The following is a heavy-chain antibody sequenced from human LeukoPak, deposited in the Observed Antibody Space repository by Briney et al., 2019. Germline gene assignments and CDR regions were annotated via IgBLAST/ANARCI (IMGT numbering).Heavy chain of an antibody. CDR2: ISGSGRGGRT. Sequence: PGGSLRLSCAASGFTFSSYAMSWVRQAPGKGLEWVSGISGSGRGGRTYYADSVKGRFTISRDNSKNTLSLQLVSLRAEDTAIYYCAKAGSIRFDYWGQGTPVTVSS. D-gene: IGHD1-26*01. J-gene: IGHJ4*02. CDR3: AKAGSIRFDY. CDR1: GFTFSSYA. V-gene: IGHV3-23*01.